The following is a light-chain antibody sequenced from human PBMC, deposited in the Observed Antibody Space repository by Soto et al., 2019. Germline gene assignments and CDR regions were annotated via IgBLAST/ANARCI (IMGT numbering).Light chain of an antibody. J-gene: IGKJ1*01. CDR1: QRVSSD. V-gene: IGKV3-15*01. CDR2: SAS. CDR3: QQYNNWPRT. Sequence: EIVMTQSPATLSVSPGERATLSCRASQRVSSDLAWYHHKPGQAPRLLIYSASNRATGIPARFSGSGSGTEFTLTINSLQSEDFAVDYCQQYNNWPRTFGLGTKVDI.